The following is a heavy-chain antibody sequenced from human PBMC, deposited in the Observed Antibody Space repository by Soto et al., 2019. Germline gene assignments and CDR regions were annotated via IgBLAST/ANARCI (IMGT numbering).Heavy chain of an antibody. CDR3: ARVLYYYGSGRPLGPLGDY. V-gene: IGHV1-69*13. CDR1: GGTFSSYA. J-gene: IGHJ4*02. CDR2: IIPIFGTA. D-gene: IGHD3-10*01. Sequence: GASVKVSCKASGGTFSSYAISWVRQAPGQGLEWMGGIIPIFGTANYAQKFQGRVTITADESTSTAYMELSSLRSEDTAVYYCARVLYYYGSGRPLGPLGDYWGQGTLVTVSS.